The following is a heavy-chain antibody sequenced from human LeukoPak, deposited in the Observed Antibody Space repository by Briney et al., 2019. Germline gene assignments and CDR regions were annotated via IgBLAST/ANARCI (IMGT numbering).Heavy chain of an antibody. CDR1: GGSISSYY. D-gene: IGHD2-21*02. J-gene: IGHJ5*02. CDR2: IYTSGST. Sequence: SETLSLTCTVSGGSISSYYWSRIRQPAGKGLEWIGRIYTSGSTNYNPSLKSRVTMSVDTSKNQFSLKLSSVTAADTAVYYCARGLAYCGGDCYSNWFDPWGQGTLVTVSS. CDR3: ARGLAYCGGDCYSNWFDP. V-gene: IGHV4-4*07.